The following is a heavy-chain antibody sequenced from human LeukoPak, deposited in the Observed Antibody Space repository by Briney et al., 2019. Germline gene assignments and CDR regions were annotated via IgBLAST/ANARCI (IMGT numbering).Heavy chain of an antibody. D-gene: IGHD3-10*01. CDR2: IYTSGST. J-gene: IGHJ6*03. V-gene: IGHV4-4*07. CDR3: ARAAAPTYYYGSGSYYRPIYYYYYMDV. Sequence: SETLSLTCTVSGGSISSYYWSWIRQPAGKGLEWIGRIYTSGSTNYNPSLKSRVTMSVDTSKNQFSLKLSSVTAADTAVYYCARAAAPTYYYGSGSYYRPIYYYYYMDVWGKGTTVTISS. CDR1: GGSISSYY.